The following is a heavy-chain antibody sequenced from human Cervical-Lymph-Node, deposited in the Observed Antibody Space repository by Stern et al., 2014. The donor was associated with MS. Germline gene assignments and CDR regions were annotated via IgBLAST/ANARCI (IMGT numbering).Heavy chain of an antibody. CDR1: GGTFSSYA. J-gene: IGHJ6*02. Sequence: VQLVESGAEVKKPGSSVKVSCKASGGTFSSYAISWVRQAPGHGLEWMGGIIPIFGTANYAQTFKGRVTITAAESTSTAYMELSRLRSEDTAVYYCSRGELKEGLVRGMDVWGQGTTVTVSS. CDR2: IIPIFGTA. D-gene: IGHD1-26*01. V-gene: IGHV1-69*01. CDR3: SRGELKEGLVRGMDV.